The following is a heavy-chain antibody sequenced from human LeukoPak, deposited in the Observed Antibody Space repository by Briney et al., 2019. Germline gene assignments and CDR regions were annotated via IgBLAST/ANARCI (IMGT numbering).Heavy chain of an antibody. CDR1: GFTFSNYA. J-gene: IGHJ4*02. CDR2: ISGSGGST. V-gene: IGHV3-23*01. CDR3: AKLGATYSRSGVDY. D-gene: IGHD6-13*01. Sequence: GGSLRLSCAASGFTFSNYAMSWVRQAPGKGLEWVSTISGSGGSTYYADSVKGRFTISRDNSKNTLYLQMNGLRAEDTAVYYCAKLGATYSRSGVDYWGQGTLVTVSS.